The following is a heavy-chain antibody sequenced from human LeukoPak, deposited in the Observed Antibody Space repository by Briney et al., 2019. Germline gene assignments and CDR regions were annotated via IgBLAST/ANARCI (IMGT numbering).Heavy chain of an antibody. CDR3: ARDRGLGNADYYGMDV. V-gene: IGHV3-33*01. Sequence: GGSLRLSCAASGFTFSSYGMHWVRQAPGKGLEWVAVIWYDGSNKYYADSVKGRFTIPRDNSKNTLYLQMNSLRAEDTAVYYCARDRGLGNADYYGMDVWGQGTTVTVSS. J-gene: IGHJ6*02. D-gene: IGHD7-27*01. CDR2: IWYDGSNK. CDR1: GFTFSSYG.